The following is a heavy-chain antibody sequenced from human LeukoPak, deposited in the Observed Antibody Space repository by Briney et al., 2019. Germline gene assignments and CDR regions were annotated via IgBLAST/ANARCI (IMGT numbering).Heavy chain of an antibody. CDR1: GDSVSSNSVA. CDR2: TYYTSKWNN. Sequence: SQALSLTCAISGDSVSSNSVAWNWFRQSPSRGLEWLGRTYYTSKWNNDYAESVQSRIAVNPDTSKNQFSLYLNSVTLEDTAVYYCARQASRRFDPWGQGTLVTVSS. V-gene: IGHV6-1*01. J-gene: IGHJ5*02. CDR3: ARQASRRFDP.